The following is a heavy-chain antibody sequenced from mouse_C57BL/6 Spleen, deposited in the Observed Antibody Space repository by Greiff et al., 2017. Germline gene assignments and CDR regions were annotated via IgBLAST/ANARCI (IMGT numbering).Heavy chain of an antibody. CDR3: ASYYYGYAMDY. D-gene: IGHD1-1*01. CDR2: ISSGSSTI. V-gene: IGHV5-17*01. CDR1: GFTFSDYG. J-gene: IGHJ4*01. Sequence: EVKLMESGGGLVKPGGSLKLSCAASGFTFSDYGMHWVRQAPEKGLEWVAYISSGSSTIYYADTVKGRFTISRDNAKNTLFLQMTSLRSEDTAMYYCASYYYGYAMDYWGQGTSVTVSS.